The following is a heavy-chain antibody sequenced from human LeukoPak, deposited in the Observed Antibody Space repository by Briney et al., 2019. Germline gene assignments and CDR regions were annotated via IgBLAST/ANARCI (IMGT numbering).Heavy chain of an antibody. CDR3: TKDLRYYDSSGSVDY. CDR1: GFTFSSYG. Sequence: GGSLRLSCAASGFTFSSYGMHWVRQAPGKGLEWVAVISYDGSNKYYADSVKGRFTISRDNSKDTLYLQMNSLRAEDTAVYYCTKDLRYYDSSGSVDYWGQGTLVTVSS. J-gene: IGHJ4*02. D-gene: IGHD3-22*01. V-gene: IGHV3-30*18. CDR2: ISYDGSNK.